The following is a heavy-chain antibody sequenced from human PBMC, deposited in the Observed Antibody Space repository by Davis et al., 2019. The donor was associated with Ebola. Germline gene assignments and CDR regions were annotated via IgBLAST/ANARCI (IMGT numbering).Heavy chain of an antibody. CDR1: GFLFSSYA. V-gene: IGHV3-23*01. D-gene: IGHD3-10*01. CDR2: ISASGGAT. Sequence: PGGSLTLSCAASGFLFSSYAMSWVRQAPGRGLEWVSSISASGGATFYADSVKGRIVMSRDNSNDTLYLRMNNLRAEDTAIYYCAKDLTSYYGSGDFFDYWGKGILVTVSS. J-gene: IGHJ4*02. CDR3: AKDLTSYYGSGDFFDY.